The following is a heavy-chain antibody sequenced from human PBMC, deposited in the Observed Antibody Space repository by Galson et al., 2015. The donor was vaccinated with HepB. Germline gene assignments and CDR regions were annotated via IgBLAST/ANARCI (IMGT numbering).Heavy chain of an antibody. Sequence: SVKVSCKASGYTFTSYYMHWVRQAPGQGLEWMGIINPSGGSTSYAQKFQGRVTMTRDTSTSTVYMELSSLRSEDTAVYYCAREWDSSGYPQSGLDYWGQGTLVTVSS. J-gene: IGHJ4*02. CDR3: AREWDSSGYPQSGLDY. CDR2: INPSGGST. CDR1: GYTFTSYY. V-gene: IGHV1-46*03. D-gene: IGHD3-22*01.